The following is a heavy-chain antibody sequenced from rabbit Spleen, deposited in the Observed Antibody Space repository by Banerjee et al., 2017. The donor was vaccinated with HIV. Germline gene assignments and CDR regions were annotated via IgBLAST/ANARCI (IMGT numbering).Heavy chain of an antibody. CDR2: ADSSGST. CDR1: GFFFSDRDV. CDR3: ARYVRWSDYLDL. Sequence: QEQLEESGGGLVKPEGSLTLTCKASGFFFSDRDVMCWVRQAPGKGLEWIACADSSGSTWYASWAKGRFTISKTSSTTVTLQMTSLTAADTATHFCARYVRWSDYLDLWGPGTLVTVS. J-gene: IGHJ4*01. V-gene: IGHV1S45*01. D-gene: IGHD1-1*01.